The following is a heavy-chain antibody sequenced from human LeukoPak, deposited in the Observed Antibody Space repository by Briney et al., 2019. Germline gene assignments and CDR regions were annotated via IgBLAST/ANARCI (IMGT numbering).Heavy chain of an antibody. D-gene: IGHD1-7*01. Sequence: GGSLRLSCAASGFTFSSYAMSWVRQAPGKGLEWVSGISGSGGSTNNADSVKGRFTIARDNSKNTLYLQMNSLGAEDTAVYYCAKVAPYGNYLFHYWGQGTRVTVSS. CDR3: AKVAPYGNYLFHY. J-gene: IGHJ4*02. V-gene: IGHV3-23*01. CDR2: ISGSGGST. CDR1: GFTFSSYA.